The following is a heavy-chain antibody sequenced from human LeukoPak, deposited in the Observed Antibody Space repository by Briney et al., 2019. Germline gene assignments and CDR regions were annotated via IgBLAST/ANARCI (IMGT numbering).Heavy chain of an antibody. J-gene: IGHJ4*02. CDR1: GFTFSSYG. CDR3: ATDNRRITMVRGRVDY. V-gene: IGHV3-30*02. CDR2: IRYDGSNK. Sequence: PGGSLRLSCAASGFTFSSYGMHWVRQAPGKGLEWVAFIRYDGSNKYYADSVKGRFTISRDNSKNTLYLQMNSLRAEDTAVYYCATDNRRITMVRGRVDYWGQGILVTVSS. D-gene: IGHD3-10*01.